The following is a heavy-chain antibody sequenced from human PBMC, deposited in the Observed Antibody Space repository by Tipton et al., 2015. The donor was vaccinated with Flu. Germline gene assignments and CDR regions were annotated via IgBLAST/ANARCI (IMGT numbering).Heavy chain of an antibody. V-gene: IGHV3-13*01. Sequence: SLRLSCAASGFTFRNYDMHWVRQATGKGLEWVAAIGTAGDTYYAGSVKGRFTVSRESAKNSLYLQVISLRVGDTVVYYCARGSYYYGMDVWGQGTTVTVSS. J-gene: IGHJ6*02. CDR2: IGTAGDT. CDR1: GFTFRNYD. CDR3: ARGSYYYGMDV.